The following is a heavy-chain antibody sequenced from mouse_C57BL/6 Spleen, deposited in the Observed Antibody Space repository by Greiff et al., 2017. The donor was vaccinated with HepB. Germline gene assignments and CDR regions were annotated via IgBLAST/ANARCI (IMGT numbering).Heavy chain of an antibody. CDR2: IDPSDSYT. CDR3: ARSHYYGSSYCDY. Sequence: VQLQQSGAELVRPGTSVKLSCKASGYTFTSYWMHWVKQRPGQGLEWIGVIDPSDSYTNYNQKFKGKATLTVDTSSRTAYMQLSSLTSEDSAVYYCARSHYYGSSYCDYWGQGTTLTVSS. V-gene: IGHV1-59*01. J-gene: IGHJ2*01. D-gene: IGHD1-1*01. CDR1: GYTFTSYW.